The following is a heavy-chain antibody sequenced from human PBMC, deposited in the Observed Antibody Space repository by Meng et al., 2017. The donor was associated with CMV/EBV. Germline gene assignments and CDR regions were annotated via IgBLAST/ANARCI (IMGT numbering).Heavy chain of an antibody. CDR2: ISSSGSTI. D-gene: IGHD3-10*01. CDR3: ARVLAYVGGFDY. V-gene: IGHV3-48*03. J-gene: IGHJ4*02. Sequence: GGSLRLSCAASGSTFSSYEMNWVRQAPGKGLEWVSYISSSGSTIYYADSVKGRFTISRDNAKNSLYLQMNSLRAEDTAVYYCARVLAYVGGFDYWGQGTLVTVSS. CDR1: GSTFSSYE.